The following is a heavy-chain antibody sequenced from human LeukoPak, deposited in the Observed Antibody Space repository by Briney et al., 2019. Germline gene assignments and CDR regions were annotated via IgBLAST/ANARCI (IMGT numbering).Heavy chain of an antibody. J-gene: IGHJ3*02. Sequence: RASVTLSLTCSVSGGSISSGPYYWSWIRQPAGKGLQSIGRIYTSGSTNYNPSLKSRITISVDTSKNQFSLKLSSVTAADTAVYYCARILYYYDSSGHNDAFDIWGQGTMVTVYS. V-gene: IGHV4-61*02. CDR2: IYTSGST. CDR3: ARILYYYDSSGHNDAFDI. D-gene: IGHD3-22*01. CDR1: GGSISSGPYY.